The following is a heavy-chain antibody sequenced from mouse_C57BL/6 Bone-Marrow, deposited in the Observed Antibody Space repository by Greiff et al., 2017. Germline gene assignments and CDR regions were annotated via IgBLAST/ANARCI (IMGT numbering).Heavy chain of an antibody. D-gene: IGHD2-3*01. Sequence: QVQLQQSGAELVRPGASVTLSCKASGYTFTDYEMHWVKQTPVHGLEWIGAIDPETGGTAYNQKFKGKAILTADKSSSTAYMELRSLTSEDSAVYSCARHPIYDGYYGWYFDVWGTGTTVTVSS. CDR2: IDPETGGT. CDR3: ARHPIYDGYYGWYFDV. V-gene: IGHV1-15*01. J-gene: IGHJ1*03. CDR1: GYTFTDYE.